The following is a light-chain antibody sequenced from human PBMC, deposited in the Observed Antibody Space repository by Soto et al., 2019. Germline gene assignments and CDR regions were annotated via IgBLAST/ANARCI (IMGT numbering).Light chain of an antibody. V-gene: IGLV1-44*01. CDR2: SNN. CDR3: AAWDDSLPGRV. Sequence: QSVLTQPPSASGTPGQRVTISCSGSSSNIGSNTVNWYQQLAGAAPKLLIYSNNQRPSGVPDRFSGSKSGTSASLAISGLHSEGDADYSCAAWDDSLPGRVFGTGTNLTVL. CDR1: SSNIGSNT. J-gene: IGLJ1*01.